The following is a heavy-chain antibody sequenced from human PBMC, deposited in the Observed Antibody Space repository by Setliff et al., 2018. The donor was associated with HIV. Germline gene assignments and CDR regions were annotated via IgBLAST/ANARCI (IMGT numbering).Heavy chain of an antibody. J-gene: IGHJ4*02. CDR3: ARVFGVRQAFDN. CDR1: GYTLTELS. V-gene: IGHV1-24*01. CDR2: FDPEDGGT. D-gene: IGHD3-10*02. Sequence: ASVKVSCKVSGYTLTELSIHWVRQAPGKGLEWMGGFDPEDGGTIHAQKFQGRVTMTRDTSITTAYMELSRLSSDDTAVYYCARVFGVRQAFDNWGQGTLVTVSS.